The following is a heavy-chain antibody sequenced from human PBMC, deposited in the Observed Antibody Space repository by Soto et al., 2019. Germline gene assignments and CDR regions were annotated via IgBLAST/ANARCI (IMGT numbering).Heavy chain of an antibody. CDR3: ARSRITGSTWTFDY. D-gene: IGHD1-20*01. CDR2: IYPGDSDT. Sequence: EVQLVQSGAEVKKPGESLKISCKGSGYSFTNYWIGWVCQMPGKGLEWMGIIYPGDSDTRYSPSFQGQVTISPDKSISTSYLQWRSLKASDGAMYYCARSRITGSTWTFDYWRQETLITVSS. J-gene: IGHJ4*02. V-gene: IGHV5-51*01. CDR1: GYSFTNYW.